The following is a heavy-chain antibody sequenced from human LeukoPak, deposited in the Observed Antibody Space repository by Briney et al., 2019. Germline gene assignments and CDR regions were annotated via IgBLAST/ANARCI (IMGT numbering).Heavy chain of an antibody. CDR1: GFSFSNTW. J-gene: IGHJ6*03. CDR2: IKSKIDGGTT. Sequence: PGGSLRLSCTASGFSFSNTWMSWVRQAPGKGLEWVGRIKSKIDGGTTDSAAPVKGRFTISRDDLKTTLYLQMNSLQTEDTAVYYCTTEHLHYCSSTSCLYYMDVWGKGTTVTVSS. V-gene: IGHV3-15*01. D-gene: IGHD2-2*01. CDR3: TTEHLHYCSSTSCLYYMDV.